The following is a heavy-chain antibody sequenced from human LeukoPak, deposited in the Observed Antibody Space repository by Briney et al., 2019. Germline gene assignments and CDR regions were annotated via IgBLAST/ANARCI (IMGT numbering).Heavy chain of an antibody. CDR1: GFTFSSYA. D-gene: IGHD2-21*02. V-gene: IGHV3-30-3*02. J-gene: IGHJ4*02. CDR2: ISYDGSNK. CDR3: AKTLYLVVTAISDY. Sequence: PGGSLRLSCAASGFTFSSYAMHWVRQAPGKGLEWVAVISYDGSNKYYADSVKGRFTISRDNSKNTLYLQMNSLRAEDTAVYYCAKTLYLVVTAISDYWGQGTLVTVSS.